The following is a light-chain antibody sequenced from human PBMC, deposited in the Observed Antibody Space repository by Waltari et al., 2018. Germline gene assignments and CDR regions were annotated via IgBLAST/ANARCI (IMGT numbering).Light chain of an antibody. CDR3: CSYAGSYTYV. Sequence: QSALTQPRSVSGSPGQSVTISCTGTSSDVGGYNYVXWYQQHPGKPPKLMIYYVSKRPSGVPDRFSGSKSGNTASLTISGLQAEDEADYYCCSYAGSYTYVXXXXXXVTVL. CDR1: SSDVGGYNY. CDR2: YVS. V-gene: IGLV2-11*01. J-gene: IGLJ1*01.